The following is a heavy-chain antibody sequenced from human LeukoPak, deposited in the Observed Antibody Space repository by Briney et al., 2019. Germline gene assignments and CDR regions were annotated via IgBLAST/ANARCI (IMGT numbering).Heavy chain of an antibody. J-gene: IGHJ6*03. CDR3: ARGHSGWYVGDYYYYMDV. CDR1: GGSISSYY. V-gene: IGHV4-59*01. Sequence: SETLSLTCTVSGGSISSYYWSWIRQPLGKGLEWIGYIYYSGSTNYNPSLKSRVTISVDTSKNQFSLKLSSVTAADTAVYYCARGHSGWYVGDYYYYMDVWGKGTTVTVSS. D-gene: IGHD6-19*01. CDR2: IYYSGST.